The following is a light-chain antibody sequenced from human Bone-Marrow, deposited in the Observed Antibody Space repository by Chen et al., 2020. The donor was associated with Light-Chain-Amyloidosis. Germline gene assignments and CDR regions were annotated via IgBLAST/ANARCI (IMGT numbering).Light chain of an antibody. Sequence: QSALTQPASVAGSPGQPYTISCTGTSGDVGTYNYVSWYQHHPGKAPNVMIYAVSIRPSGVSNRFSGSKSGNTASLTISGLQAEDEADYYCSSFTSSSSYVVGPGTKVTVL. V-gene: IGLV2-14*01. CDR1: SGDVGTYNY. CDR2: AVS. J-gene: IGLJ1*01. CDR3: SSFTSSSSYV.